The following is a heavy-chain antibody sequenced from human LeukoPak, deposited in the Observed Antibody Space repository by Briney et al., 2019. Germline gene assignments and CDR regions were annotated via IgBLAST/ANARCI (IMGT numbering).Heavy chain of an antibody. V-gene: IGHV4-30-4*01. D-gene: IGHD3-10*01. J-gene: IGHJ4*02. Sequence: SSETLSLTCTVSGGSISSGDYSWSWIRQPPGKGLEWIGYIYYSGSTYYNPSLKSRVTISVDTSKNQFSLKLSSVTAADTAVYYCARVVTMVRGFDYWGQGTLVTVSS. CDR1: GGSISSGDYS. CDR2: IYYSGST. CDR3: ARVVTMVRGFDY.